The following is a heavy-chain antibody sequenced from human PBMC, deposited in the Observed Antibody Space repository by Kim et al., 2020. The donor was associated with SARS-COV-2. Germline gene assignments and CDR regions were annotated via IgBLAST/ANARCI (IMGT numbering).Heavy chain of an antibody. D-gene: IGHD1-26*01. CDR3: AKAPGSSSYSGGGH. CDR1: GFTFSNYA. J-gene: IGHJ4*02. Sequence: GRSLRLSCAASGFTFSNYAMSWVRQAPGKGLEWVSVIGGSGGSTYYADSVKGRFTISRDDSKSTLYLQMDSLRAEDTAVYYCAKAPGSSSYSGGGHWGQGTLVAVSS. V-gene: IGHV3-23*01. CDR2: IGGSGGST.